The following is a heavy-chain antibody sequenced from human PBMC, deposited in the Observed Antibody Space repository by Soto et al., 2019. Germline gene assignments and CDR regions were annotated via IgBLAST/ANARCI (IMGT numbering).Heavy chain of an antibody. D-gene: IGHD3-22*01. V-gene: IGHV1-69*13. CDR1: GCTFSSYA. CDR2: IIPIFGTA. J-gene: IGHJ5*02. Sequence: SVKVSCKASGCTFSSYAISWVRQAPGQGLEWMGGIIPIFGTANYAQKFQGRVTITADESTSTAYMELSSLRSEDTAVYYCARASHYYDSSGYLFDWFDPWGQGTLVTVSS. CDR3: ARASHYYDSSGYLFDWFDP.